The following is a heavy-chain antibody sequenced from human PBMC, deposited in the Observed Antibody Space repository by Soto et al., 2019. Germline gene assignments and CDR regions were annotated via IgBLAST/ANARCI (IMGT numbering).Heavy chain of an antibody. CDR3: LFDI. J-gene: IGHJ3*02. CDR1: GGSITGSY. Sequence: SETLSLTCTVSGGSITGSYWSWIRQPPGNGLEWIGYIYPSGSTNYNPSLSSRISISINTSKNQFSLKLTSVTAADTAVYYSLFDIWGQGTMVTVSS. CDR2: IYPSGST. V-gene: IGHV4-59*01.